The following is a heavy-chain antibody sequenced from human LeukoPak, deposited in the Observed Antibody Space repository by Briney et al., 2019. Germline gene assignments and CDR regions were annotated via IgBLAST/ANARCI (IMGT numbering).Heavy chain of an antibody. V-gene: IGHV3-30*03. J-gene: IGHJ4*02. Sequence: GGSLRLSCVASGFTFSSYAMSWVRQAPGKGLEWVAVISYDGSNKYYADSVKGRFTISRDNSKNTLYLQMNSLRAEDTAVYYCARNPIRSSGWVVDYWGQGTLVTVSS. D-gene: IGHD6-19*01. CDR2: ISYDGSNK. CDR1: GFTFSSYA. CDR3: ARNPIRSSGWVVDY.